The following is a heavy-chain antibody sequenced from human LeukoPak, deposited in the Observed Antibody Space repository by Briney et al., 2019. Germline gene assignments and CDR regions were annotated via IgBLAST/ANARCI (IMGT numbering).Heavy chain of an antibody. D-gene: IGHD6-19*01. CDR3: ARDLGGVAGVLGY. Sequence: GGSLRLSCAASGFTFSSYGMHWVRQAPGKGLEWVAVIWYDGSNKYYADSVKGRFTISRDNSKNTLYLQMNSLRAEDTAVYYCARDLGGVAGVLGYWGQGTLVTVSS. CDR2: IWYDGSNK. J-gene: IGHJ4*02. CDR1: GFTFSSYG. V-gene: IGHV3-33*01.